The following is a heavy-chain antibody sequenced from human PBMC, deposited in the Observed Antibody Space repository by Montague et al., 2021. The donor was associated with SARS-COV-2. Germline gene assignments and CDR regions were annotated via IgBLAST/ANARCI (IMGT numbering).Heavy chain of an antibody. V-gene: IGHV4-61*01. CDR3: VKGSGYP. J-gene: IGHJ5*02. D-gene: IGHD3-22*01. CDR1: GDSVISDKYY. CDR2: IYDSGST. Sequence: SETLSLTCTVTGDSVISDKYYWSWIRQPPGKGLELIGIIYDSGSTSYNPSLHSRVTITIDTTKNQFSLNLMSVTPADTAVYYCVKGSGYPWGQGTLVTVSS.